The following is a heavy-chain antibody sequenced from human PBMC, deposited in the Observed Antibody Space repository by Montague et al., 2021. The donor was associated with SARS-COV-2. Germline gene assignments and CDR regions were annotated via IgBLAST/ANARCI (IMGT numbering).Heavy chain of an antibody. CDR3: ARGWAFDP. CDR1: GGSTASLY. D-gene: IGHD6-19*01. CDR2: VYYNGDT. Sequence: SETLSLTCTVSGGSTASLYWNWIRQSTCKRPEWIGHVYYNGDTKYNPSLQSRVTISIDTPENQFSLRLNSVTAADTAVYFCARGWAFDPWGQGRLVTVSS. V-gene: IGHV4-59*08. J-gene: IGHJ3*01.